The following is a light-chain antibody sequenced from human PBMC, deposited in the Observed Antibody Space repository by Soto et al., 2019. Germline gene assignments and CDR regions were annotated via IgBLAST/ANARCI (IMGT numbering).Light chain of an antibody. Sequence: EVVLTQSPATLSLSPGERATLSCRASESVTWQLAWYQQIPGQAPRLLIYDATKRATGISARFSGSGSGTNFTLTISSLDPEDFGVYYCQHRSNWPALEFGGGTKVEIQ. CDR2: DAT. CDR1: ESVTWQ. V-gene: IGKV3-11*01. CDR3: QHRSNWPALE. J-gene: IGKJ4*02.